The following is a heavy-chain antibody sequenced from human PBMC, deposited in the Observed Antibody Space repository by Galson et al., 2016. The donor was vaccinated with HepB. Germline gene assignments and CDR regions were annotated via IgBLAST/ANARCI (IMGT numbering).Heavy chain of an antibody. Sequence: SLRLSCAASGFTLSSHWMSWVRQAPGKGLEWVANIKQDGSEKYYVDSVKGRFTISRDNAKNSLYLQMNSLRAEDTAVYYCVSESVVAASFDYWGQGTLVTVSS. V-gene: IGHV3-7*03. D-gene: IGHD2-15*01. CDR2: IKQDGSEK. CDR3: VSESVVAASFDY. CDR1: GFTLSSHW. J-gene: IGHJ4*02.